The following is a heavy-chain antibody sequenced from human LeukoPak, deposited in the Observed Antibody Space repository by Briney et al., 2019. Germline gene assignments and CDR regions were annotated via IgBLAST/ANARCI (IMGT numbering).Heavy chain of an antibody. CDR3: AKIAEAVSLNYYFDY. CDR2: ISGSGGST. CDR1: GFTFSSYA. D-gene: IGHD2-21*01. J-gene: IGHJ4*02. Sequence: GGPLRLSCAASGFTFSSYAMSWVRQAPGKGLEWVSAISGSGGSTYYADSVKGRFTISRDNSKNTLYLQMNSLRAEDTAVYYCAKIAEAVSLNYYFDYWGQGTLVTVSS. V-gene: IGHV3-23*01.